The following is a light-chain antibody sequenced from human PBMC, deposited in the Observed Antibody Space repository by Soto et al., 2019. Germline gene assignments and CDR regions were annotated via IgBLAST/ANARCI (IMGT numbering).Light chain of an antibody. CDR3: SSYTSSSTLG. Sequence: QSALTQPASVSGSPGQSITISCTGTSSDVGGYNYVSWYQQHPGKAPKLIIYDVSNRPSGVSNRFSGSKSGNTASLTISGLQAEDEAEYFCSSYTSSSTLGFGGGTKLTVL. J-gene: IGLJ3*02. CDR2: DVS. CDR1: SSDVGGYNY. V-gene: IGLV2-14*01.